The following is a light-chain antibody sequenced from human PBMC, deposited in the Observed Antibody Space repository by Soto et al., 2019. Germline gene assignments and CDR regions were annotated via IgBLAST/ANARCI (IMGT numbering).Light chain of an antibody. CDR1: SSDVGGYDY. V-gene: IGLV2-14*01. J-gene: IGLJ2*01. Sequence: QSVLTQPASVSGSPGQSITISCTGTSSDVGGYDYVSWYQHHPGKAPKLIIYEVTNRPSGVSHRFSGSKSGNTASLTISGLQAEDEADYYCSSYTSSSTLEVVFGGGTQLTVL. CDR3: SSYTSSSTLEVV. CDR2: EVT.